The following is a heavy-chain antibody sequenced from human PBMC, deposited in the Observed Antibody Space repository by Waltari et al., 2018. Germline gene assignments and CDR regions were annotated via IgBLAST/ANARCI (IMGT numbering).Heavy chain of an antibody. CDR3: AKDLRGYSYGNAFDI. D-gene: IGHD5-18*01. J-gene: IGHJ3*02. CDR2: ISWNSGSI. CDR1: GFTFDDYA. V-gene: IGHV3-9*01. Sequence: GGGLVQPGGSLRLSCAASGFTFDDYAMHWVRQAPGKGLEWVSGISWNSGSIGYADSVKGRFTISRDNAKNSLYLQMNSLRAEDTALYYCAKDLRGYSYGNAFDIWGQGTMVTVSS.